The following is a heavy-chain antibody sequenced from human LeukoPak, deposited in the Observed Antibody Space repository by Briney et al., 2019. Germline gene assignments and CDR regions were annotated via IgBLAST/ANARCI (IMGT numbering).Heavy chain of an antibody. Sequence: PGGSLRLSCAASGFTFSGYGMHWVRQAPGKGLEWVAFIRYDGSNKYYADSVKGRFTISRDNSKNTLYLQMNSLRAEDTAVYYCASSIAVAGFFDYWGQGTLVTVSS. V-gene: IGHV3-30*02. J-gene: IGHJ4*02. CDR3: ASSIAVAGFFDY. CDR2: IRYDGSNK. CDR1: GFTFSGYG. D-gene: IGHD6-19*01.